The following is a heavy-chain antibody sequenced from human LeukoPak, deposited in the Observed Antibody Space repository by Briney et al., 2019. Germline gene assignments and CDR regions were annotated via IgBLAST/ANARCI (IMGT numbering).Heavy chain of an antibody. CDR3: AVFDYGDAYFDY. Sequence: LSLTCTVSGGSISSGGYYWSWVRQAPGKGLEWVSVIYSGGSTYYADSVKGRFTISRDNSKNTLYLQMNSLRAEDTAVYYCAVFDYGDAYFDYWGQGTLVTVSS. CDR2: IYSGGST. V-gene: IGHV3-66*01. D-gene: IGHD4-17*01. J-gene: IGHJ4*02. CDR1: GGSISSGGYY.